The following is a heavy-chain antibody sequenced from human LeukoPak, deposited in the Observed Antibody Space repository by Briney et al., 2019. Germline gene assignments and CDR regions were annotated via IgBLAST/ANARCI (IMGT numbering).Heavy chain of an antibody. CDR2: IYSGGST. D-gene: IGHD1-26*01. CDR1: GFAVSSNH. V-gene: IGHV3-53*01. Sequence: GGSLRLSFAASGFAVSSNHMSWVRQAPGKGLEWVSVIYSGGSTYNADSVKGRFTISRDNSKNTLYLQMNSLRAEDTAVYYCARHIVGGIVAGLDYWGQGTRVTVSS. CDR3: ARHIVGGIVAGLDY. J-gene: IGHJ4*02.